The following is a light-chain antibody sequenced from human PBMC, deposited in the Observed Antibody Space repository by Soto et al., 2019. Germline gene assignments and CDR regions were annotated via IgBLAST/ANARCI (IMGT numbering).Light chain of an antibody. CDR1: SSDVGGYNY. CDR2: DVS. J-gene: IGLJ1*01. CDR3: SSYTSSSTPYV. Sequence: QSVLTQPASESGSPGQSITISCTGTSSDVGGYNYVSWYQQHPGKAPKLMIYDVSNRPSGVSSRFSGSKSGNTASLTISGLQAEDEADYYCSSYTSSSTPYVFGTGTKVTVL. V-gene: IGLV2-14*01.